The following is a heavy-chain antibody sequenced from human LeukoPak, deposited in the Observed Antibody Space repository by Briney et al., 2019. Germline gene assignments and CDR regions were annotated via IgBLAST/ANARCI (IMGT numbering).Heavy chain of an antibody. D-gene: IGHD5-18*01. Sequence: PGGSLRLSCAASGFTFSNYAMSWVRQASGKGLEWVSLISDSGGSTYYADSVKGRFTISRDNAENTLYLQMNSLRAEDTAVYHCAKEYIHGYYRYFDYWGQGTLVTVSS. J-gene: IGHJ4*02. CDR2: ISDSGGST. CDR3: AKEYIHGYYRYFDY. CDR1: GFTFSNYA. V-gene: IGHV3-23*01.